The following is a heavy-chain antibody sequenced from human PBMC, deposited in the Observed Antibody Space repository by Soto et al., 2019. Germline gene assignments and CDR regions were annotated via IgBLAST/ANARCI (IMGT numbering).Heavy chain of an antibody. D-gene: IGHD2-15*01. V-gene: IGHV3-73*01. CDR1: GFTFSGSA. CDR3: TRHSEFCSGGTCYYANDY. CDR2: IRNKANSYTT. Sequence: EVQLVESGGGLVQPGGSLKLSCAASGFTFSGSAFHWVRQTSGKGLEWVGRIRNKANSYTTAYTASVKGRFTISRDDSENTAYLQMNSLKAEDTAVYFCTRHSEFCSGGTCYYANDYWGQGTLVTVSS. J-gene: IGHJ4*02.